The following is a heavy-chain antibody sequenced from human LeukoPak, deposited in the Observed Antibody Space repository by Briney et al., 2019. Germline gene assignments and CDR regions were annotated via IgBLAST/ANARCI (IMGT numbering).Heavy chain of an antibody. D-gene: IGHD6-13*01. CDR1: GFTFSSYW. V-gene: IGHV3-74*01. CDR2: IHSDGSST. J-gene: IGHJ6*02. Sequence: GGSLRLSCAASGFTFSSYWMHWVRQAPGKGLVWVSRIHSDGSSTSYADSVKGRFTISRDNAKNTLYLQMNSLRAEDTAVYYCARCGQSSFYGMDVWGQGTTVTVSS. CDR3: ARCGQSSFYGMDV.